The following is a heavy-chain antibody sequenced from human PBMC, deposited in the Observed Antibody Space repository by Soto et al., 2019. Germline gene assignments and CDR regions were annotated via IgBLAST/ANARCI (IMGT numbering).Heavy chain of an antibody. CDR3: ARGGRALVFQGLGYCSGGSCSLTRYLDY. CDR2: MNPNSGNT. J-gene: IGHJ4*02. CDR1: GYTFTSYD. V-gene: IGHV1-8*01. Sequence: QVQLVQSGAEVKKPGASVKVSCKASGYTFTSYDINWVRQATGQGLEWMGWMNPNSGNTGYAQKFQGRVTMTRNTSISTAYMELSSLRSEDTAVYYCARGGRALVFQGLGYCSGGSCSLTRYLDYWGQGTLVTVSS. D-gene: IGHD2-15*01.